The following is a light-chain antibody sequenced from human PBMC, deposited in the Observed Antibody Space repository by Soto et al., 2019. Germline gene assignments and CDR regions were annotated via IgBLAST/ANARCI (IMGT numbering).Light chain of an antibody. CDR3: SSYTSSSTLL. J-gene: IGLJ2*01. CDR1: SSDVGGYNY. V-gene: IGLV2-14*01. CDR2: EVS. Sequence: QPVLTQPASVSGSPGQSITISCTGTSSDVGGYNYVSWYQQYPGKAPKLMIYEVSNRPSGVSNRFSGFKSGNTASLTISGLQAEDEAEYYCSSYTSSSTLLFGGGTKLTVL.